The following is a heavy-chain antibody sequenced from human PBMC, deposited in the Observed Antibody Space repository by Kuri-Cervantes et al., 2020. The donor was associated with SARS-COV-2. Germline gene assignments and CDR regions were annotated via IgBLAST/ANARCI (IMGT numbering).Heavy chain of an antibody. Sequence: ASVKVSCKASGYTFTSYGISWVRQAPGQGLEWMGWISAYNGNTNYAQKLQGRVTMTIDTSTSTAYMELRSLRSDDTAVYYCAREEGVYSSSWYWFDPWGQGTLVTVSS. CDR2: ISAYNGNT. J-gene: IGHJ5*02. CDR1: GYTFTSYG. D-gene: IGHD6-13*01. V-gene: IGHV1-18*01. CDR3: AREEGVYSSSWYWFDP.